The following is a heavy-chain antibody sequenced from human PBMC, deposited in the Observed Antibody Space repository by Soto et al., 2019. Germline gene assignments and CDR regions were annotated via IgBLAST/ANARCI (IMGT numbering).Heavy chain of an antibody. D-gene: IGHD2-15*01. CDR3: AKDSPKYCSGGSCYWGYYFDY. Sequence: EVQLVESGGGLVQPGRSLRLSCAASGFTFDDYAMHWVRQAPGKGLEWVSGISWNSGSIGYADSVKGRFTISRDNAKNSLYLQMNRLRAEDTALYYCAKDSPKYCSGGSCYWGYYFDYWGQGTLVTVSS. CDR1: GFTFDDYA. V-gene: IGHV3-9*01. J-gene: IGHJ4*02. CDR2: ISWNSGSI.